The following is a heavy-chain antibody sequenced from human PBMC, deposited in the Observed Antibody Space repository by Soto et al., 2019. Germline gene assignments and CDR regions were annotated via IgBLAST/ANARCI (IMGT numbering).Heavy chain of an antibody. J-gene: IGHJ4*02. CDR1: RFSVRSSQ. D-gene: IGHD3-10*01. CDR2: IFSDGTT. Sequence: GALRLSCAASRFSVRSSQMSWVRQAPGKGLEWVSIIFSDGTTHYGVSVKGRFTISRDSARNTVFLQMNSLKTEDTAVYYCSTDRGVFWGQGTLVTVSS. V-gene: IGHV3-53*01. CDR3: STDRGVF.